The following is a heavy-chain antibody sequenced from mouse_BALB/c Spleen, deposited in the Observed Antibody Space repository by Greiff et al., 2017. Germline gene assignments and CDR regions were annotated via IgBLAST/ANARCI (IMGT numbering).Heavy chain of an antibody. J-gene: IGHJ3*01. V-gene: IGHV3-2*02. CDR2: ISYSGST. D-gene: IGHD2-3*01. CDR1: GYSITSDYA. Sequence: VQLQQSGPGLVKPSQSLSLTCTVTGYSITSDYAWNWIRQFPGNKLEWMGYISYSGSTSYNPSLKSRISITRDTSKNQFFLQLNSVTTEDTATYYCARREIYDGYYGFAYWGQGTLVTVSA. CDR3: ARREIYDGYYGFAY.